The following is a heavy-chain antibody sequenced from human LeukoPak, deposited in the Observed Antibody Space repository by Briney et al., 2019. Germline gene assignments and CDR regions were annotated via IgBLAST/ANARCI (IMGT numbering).Heavy chain of an antibody. D-gene: IGHD6-19*01. J-gene: IGHJ4*02. CDR3: ARDFGGWYVESLVYDY. CDR1: GFTLSSYE. V-gene: IGHV3-48*03. Sequence: GGSLRLSCAASGFTLSSYEMNWVRQAPGKGLEWVSYISSSGSTIYYADSVKGRFTISRDNSKNTLYLQMNSLRAEDTAVYYCARDFGGWYVESLVYDYWGQGTLVTVSS. CDR2: ISSSGSTI.